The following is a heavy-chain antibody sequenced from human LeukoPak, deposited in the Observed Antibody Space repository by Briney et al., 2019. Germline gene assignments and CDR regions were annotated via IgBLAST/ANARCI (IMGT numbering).Heavy chain of an antibody. CDR2: ISIDGNNK. V-gene: IGHV3-30*18. CDR3: AKDHSQ. Sequence: GGSLRLSCAASGFTFSDYVRHWVRQAPGEGGEWVAVISIDGNNKYYGDSGKGRFTISRDNSKNTLYLQINSLRPEDTAVYYCAKDHSQWGQGTLVIVSS. CDR1: GFTFSDYV. J-gene: IGHJ4*02.